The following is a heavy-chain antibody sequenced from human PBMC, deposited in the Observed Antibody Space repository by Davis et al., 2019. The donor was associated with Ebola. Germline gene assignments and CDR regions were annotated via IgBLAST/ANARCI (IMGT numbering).Heavy chain of an antibody. CDR1: GITFSRYS. D-gene: IGHD4-11*01. CDR2: ISSDSSHI. V-gene: IGHV3-21*01. CDR3: ASPSTETRYYYYYGMDV. Sequence: PGGSLRLSCVVSGITFSRYSINWVRQAPGKGLEWVSSISSDSSHIYYADSVKGRFTISRENAKNSLYLQMNSLRAEDTAVYYCASPSTETRYYYYYGMDVWGQGTTVTVS. J-gene: IGHJ6*02.